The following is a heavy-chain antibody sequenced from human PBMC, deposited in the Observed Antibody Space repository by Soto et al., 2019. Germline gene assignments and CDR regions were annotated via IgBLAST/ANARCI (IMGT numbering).Heavy chain of an antibody. CDR1: GFTFSSYA. Sequence: VQLLESGGGLVQPGGSLRLSCAASGFTFSSYAMSWVRPAPGKGLGWVAAISGSGGSTYYADPVMGRFTISRDNSKNTLYLQMNSLRAEDTAVYYCASKGTRGYDSSGYYGYLDYWGQGTLVTVSS. D-gene: IGHD3-22*01. CDR2: ISGSGGST. J-gene: IGHJ4*02. V-gene: IGHV3-23*01. CDR3: ASKGTRGYDSSGYYGYLDY.